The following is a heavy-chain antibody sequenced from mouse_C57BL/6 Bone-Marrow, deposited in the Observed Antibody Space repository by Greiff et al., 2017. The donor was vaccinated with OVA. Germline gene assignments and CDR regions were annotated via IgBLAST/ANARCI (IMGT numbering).Heavy chain of an antibody. D-gene: IGHD1-1*01. CDR2: ISSGGSYT. Sequence: EVQGVESGGDLVKPGGSLKLSCAASGFTFSSYGMSWVRQTPDKRLEWVATISSGGSYTYYPDSVKGRFTISRDNAKNTLYLQMSSLNSEDTAMYYCARHGDYGSFFDYWGQGTTLTVSS. CDR3: ARHGDYGSFFDY. V-gene: IGHV5-6*01. J-gene: IGHJ2*01. CDR1: GFTFSSYG.